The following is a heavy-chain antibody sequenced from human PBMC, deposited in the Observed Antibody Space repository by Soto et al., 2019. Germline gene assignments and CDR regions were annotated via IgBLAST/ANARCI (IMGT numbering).Heavy chain of an antibody. Sequence: SETLSLTCTVSGGSISSSSYYWGWIRQPPGKGLEWIGSIYYSGSTYYNPSLKSRVTISVDTSKNQFSLKLSSVTAADTAVYYCARHSSGSWVYYYYMDVWGKGTTVTVSS. D-gene: IGHD3-10*01. CDR1: GGSISSSSYY. J-gene: IGHJ6*03. CDR2: IYYSGST. CDR3: ARHSSGSWVYYYYMDV. V-gene: IGHV4-39*01.